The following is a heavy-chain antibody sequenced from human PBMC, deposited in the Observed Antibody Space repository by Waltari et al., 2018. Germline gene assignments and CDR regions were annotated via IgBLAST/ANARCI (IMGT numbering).Heavy chain of an antibody. Sequence: QVQLQQWGAGLLKPSETLSLTCDVYGGSFSGYYWSWIRQPPGKGLEWIGEINHSGSTNYNPSLKSRVTISVDTSKNQFSLKLSSVTAADTAVYYCARGGDYDILTGYSGYFDYWGQGTLVTVSS. V-gene: IGHV4-34*01. CDR3: ARGGDYDILTGYSGYFDY. CDR2: INHSGST. CDR1: GGSFSGYY. J-gene: IGHJ4*02. D-gene: IGHD3-9*01.